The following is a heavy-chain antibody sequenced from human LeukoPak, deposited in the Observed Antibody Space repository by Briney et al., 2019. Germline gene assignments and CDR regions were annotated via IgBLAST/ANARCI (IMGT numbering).Heavy chain of an antibody. Sequence: GGSLRLSCTASGFTFRSYAMSWVRQAPGRGLEWVSAMSNSGGRTYYAGSVKGWFTISRDNSKNTLYLQMSSLRAEDTAVYYCAKDDGSGFGRGYFDNWGQGTLVTVSS. CDR1: GFTFRSYA. CDR3: AKDDGSGFGRGYFDN. V-gene: IGHV3-23*01. D-gene: IGHD3-10*01. J-gene: IGHJ4*02. CDR2: MSNSGGRT.